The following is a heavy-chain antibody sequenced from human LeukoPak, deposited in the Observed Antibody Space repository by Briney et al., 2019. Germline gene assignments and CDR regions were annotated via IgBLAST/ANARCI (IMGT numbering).Heavy chain of an antibody. CDR2: INPNSGGT. Sequence: ASVTVSCKASGYTFTGYYMHWVRQAPGQGLEWMGWINPNSGGTNYAQKCQGRVTMTRDTSISTAYMELSRLRCDDTAVYYCAREYYDSSGSHAFDIWGQGTMVTVSS. D-gene: IGHD3-22*01. CDR3: AREYYDSSGSHAFDI. J-gene: IGHJ3*02. CDR1: GYTFTGYY. V-gene: IGHV1-2*02.